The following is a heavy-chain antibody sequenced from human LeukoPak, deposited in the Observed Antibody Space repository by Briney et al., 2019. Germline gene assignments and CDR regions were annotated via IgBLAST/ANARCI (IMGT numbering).Heavy chain of an antibody. D-gene: IGHD3-3*01. J-gene: IGHJ4*02. CDR2: VYPTDSDV. Sequence: GESLKISCQGSGYRFSTSWIGWVRQMPGKGLEWMGIVYPTDSDVRYSPSFQGQVTISADKSIDTAFLQWSSLRASDTAVYLCARLVTIFGVVGYFDYWGQGTLLTVSS. CDR3: ARLVTIFGVVGYFDY. V-gene: IGHV5-51*01. CDR1: GYRFSTSW.